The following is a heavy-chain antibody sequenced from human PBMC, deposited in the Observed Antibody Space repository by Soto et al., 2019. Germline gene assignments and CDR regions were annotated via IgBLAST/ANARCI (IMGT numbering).Heavy chain of an antibody. CDR1: GFTFSHAW. Sequence: GGSLRLSCAASGFTFSHAWMSWVRQARGKGVEWVGRIKSRADGGTKDYGAPVRGRFTISRDDSENMLYLQMNSLKNEDTAVYYCTVVKRWDQYSTSAYSFNPWGPRT. CDR3: TVVKRWDQYSTSAYSFNP. CDR2: IKSRADGGTK. J-gene: IGHJ5*02. V-gene: IGHV3-15*01. D-gene: IGHD2-15*01.